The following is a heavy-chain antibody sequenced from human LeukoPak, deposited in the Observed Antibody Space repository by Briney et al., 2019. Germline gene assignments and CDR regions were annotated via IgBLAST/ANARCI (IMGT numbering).Heavy chain of an antibody. V-gene: IGHV3-23*01. CDR1: GFTFSNNG. J-gene: IGHJ3*02. CDR3: AKTCSAYADDAFDI. CDR2: IGGSDGRT. Sequence: QPGGSLRLSCSASGFTFSNNGMGWVRQAPGKGLEWASVIGGSDGRTYDADSVEGRFTISRDNFKNTLYLEMNSLRAEDTALYYWAKTCSAYADDAFDIWGQGTKVTVSS. D-gene: IGHD5-12*01.